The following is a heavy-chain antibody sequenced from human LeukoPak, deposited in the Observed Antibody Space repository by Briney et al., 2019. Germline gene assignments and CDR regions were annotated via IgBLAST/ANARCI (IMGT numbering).Heavy chain of an antibody. CDR1: GFTFSGYW. J-gene: IGHJ4*02. CDR3: ARDKIVGPTTLDY. CDR2: IKQDGYEK. D-gene: IGHD1-26*01. V-gene: IGHV3-7*01. Sequence: GGSLRLSCAASGFTFSGYWMSWVRQTPEKGLEWVANIKQDGYEKYYVDPVKGRFTISRDNAKNSLYLQMNSLRADDTAVYYCARDKIVGPTTLDYWGQGTLVTVSS.